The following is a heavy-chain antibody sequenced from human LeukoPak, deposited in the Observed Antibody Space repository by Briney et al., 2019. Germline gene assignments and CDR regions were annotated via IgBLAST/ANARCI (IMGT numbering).Heavy chain of an antibody. J-gene: IGHJ4*02. Sequence: GGSLRLSCAASGFTFSSYGMHWVRQAPGKGLEWVAVIWYDGSDKYYADSVKGRFTISRDNSKNTLYLQMNSLRAEDTAVYYCARDSCSGGSCYGIDYWGQGTLVTVSS. CDR3: ARDSCSGGSCYGIDY. V-gene: IGHV3-33*01. D-gene: IGHD2-15*01. CDR2: IWYDGSDK. CDR1: GFTFSSYG.